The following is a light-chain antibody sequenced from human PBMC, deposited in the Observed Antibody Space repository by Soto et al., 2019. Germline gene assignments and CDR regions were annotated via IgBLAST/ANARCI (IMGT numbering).Light chain of an antibody. V-gene: IGKV3-15*01. CDR3: QQYNNWPFPSWT. CDR2: GAS. Sequence: EIVMTQSPATLSVSPGERATLSFRASQSVSSNLAWYQQTPGQAPRLLIYGASTRATGIPARFSGSWSVTEFPLTISSRQSEDFAVYYCQQYNNWPFPSWTFGQGTKVEIK. CDR1: QSVSSN. J-gene: IGKJ1*01.